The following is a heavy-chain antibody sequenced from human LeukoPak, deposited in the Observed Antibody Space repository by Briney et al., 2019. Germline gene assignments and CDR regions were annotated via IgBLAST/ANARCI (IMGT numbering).Heavy chain of an antibody. D-gene: IGHD6-19*01. Sequence: GGSLRLSCAASGFTFSSYAMHWVRQAPGKGLEWVAVISYDGSNKYYADSVKGRFTISRDNSKNTLYLQMNSLRAEDTAVYYCASGGWPIFYYFDYWGQGTLVTVSS. CDR3: ASGGWPIFYYFDY. CDR2: ISYDGSNK. V-gene: IGHV3-30-3*01. J-gene: IGHJ4*02. CDR1: GFTFSSYA.